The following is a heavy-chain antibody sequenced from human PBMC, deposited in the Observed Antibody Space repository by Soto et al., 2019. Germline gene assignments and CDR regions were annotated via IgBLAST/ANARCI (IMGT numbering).Heavy chain of an antibody. V-gene: IGHV1-18*01. D-gene: IGHD6-13*01. Sequence: ASVKVSCKASGYTFTSYGISWVRQAPGQGLEWMGWISAYNGNTNYAQKLQGRVTMTTDTSTSTAYMELRSLRSDDTAVYYCARDPSSSWYSNWFDPWGQGTLVTVS. CDR3: ARDPSSSWYSNWFDP. J-gene: IGHJ5*02. CDR1: GYTFTSYG. CDR2: ISAYNGNT.